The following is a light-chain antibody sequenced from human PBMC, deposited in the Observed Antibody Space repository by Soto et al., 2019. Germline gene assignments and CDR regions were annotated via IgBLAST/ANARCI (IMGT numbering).Light chain of an antibody. CDR2: GAS. J-gene: IGKJ5*01. CDR1: QTVSSY. V-gene: IGKV3-20*01. Sequence: IEMTQSPATLSVPPGDTATLSCRASQTVSSYLTWYQQRPGQAPRLLIYGASKRATGIPDRFSGSGSGTDFTLTISRLEPEDFALYYCQQYGTSPITFGQGTRLEIK. CDR3: QQYGTSPIT.